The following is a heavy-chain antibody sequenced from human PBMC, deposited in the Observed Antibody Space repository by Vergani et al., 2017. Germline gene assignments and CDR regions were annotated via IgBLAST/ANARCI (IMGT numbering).Heavy chain of an antibody. CDR3: ARVPLRITMVRGVNWFDP. V-gene: IGHV4-4*03. D-gene: IGHD3-10*01. CDR2: IYHSGST. J-gene: IGHJ5*02. CDR1: GGSISSSNW. Sequence: QVQLPESGPGLVKPPGTLSLTCAVSGGSISSSNWWSWVRQPPGKGLEWIGEIYHSGSTNYNPSLKSRVTISVDTSKNQFSLKLSSVTAADTAVYYCARVPLRITMVRGVNWFDPWGQGTLVTVSS.